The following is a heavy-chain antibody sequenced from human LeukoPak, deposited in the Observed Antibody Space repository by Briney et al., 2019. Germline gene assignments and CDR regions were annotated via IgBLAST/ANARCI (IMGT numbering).Heavy chain of an antibody. CDR3: ARGPRDGSGSSYFQH. J-gene: IGHJ1*01. CDR2: MNPNSGNT. V-gene: IGHV1-8*03. CDR1: GYTFTSYD. Sequence: ASVKVSCKASGYTFTSYDINWVRQATGQGLEWMGWMNPNSGNTGYAQKFQGRVTITRNTSISTAYMELSGLRSEDTAVYYCARGPRDGSGSSYFQHWGQGTLVTVSS. D-gene: IGHD3-10*01.